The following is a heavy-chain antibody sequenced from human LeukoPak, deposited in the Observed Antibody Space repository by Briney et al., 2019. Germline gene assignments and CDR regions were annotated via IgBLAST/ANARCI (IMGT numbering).Heavy chain of an antibody. J-gene: IGHJ3*02. V-gene: IGHV4-34*01. CDR2: INHSGST. CDR3: ARGRGAFDI. Sequence: PSETLSLTCTVSGGSISSYYWSWIRQPPGKGLEWIGEINHSGSTNYNPSLKSRVTISVDTSKNQFSLKLSSVTAADTAVYYCARGRGAFDIWGQGTMVTVSS. CDR1: GGSISSYY. D-gene: IGHD3-10*01.